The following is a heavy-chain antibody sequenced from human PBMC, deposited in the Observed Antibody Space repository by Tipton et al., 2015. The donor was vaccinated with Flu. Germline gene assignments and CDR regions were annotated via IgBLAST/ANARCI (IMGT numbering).Heavy chain of an antibody. CDR1: GGSVTRFY. CDR2: ISDTGSP. D-gene: IGHD3-10*01. J-gene: IGHJ4*02. CDR3: ATGESGWFGENYFDY. Sequence: TLSLTCNVSGGSVTRFYWNWIRQPPGKGLEWIGEISDTGSPKYNPSLKSRVTISVDTSKNHISLRLTPVTAADTAVYYCATGESGWFGENYFDYWGQGTLVAVSS. V-gene: IGHV4-59*02.